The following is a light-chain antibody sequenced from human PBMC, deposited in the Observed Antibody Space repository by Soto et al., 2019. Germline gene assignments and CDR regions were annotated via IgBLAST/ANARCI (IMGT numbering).Light chain of an antibody. CDR3: QPYHNWPLT. CDR1: KSVSNN. V-gene: IGKV3-15*01. Sequence: IVLTQSPGTLSLSPGERATLSCRASKSVSNNYLAWYQQKPGQAPRLLIYDTSTRATGVPTRFSGSRSGAEFTLTITSLQYEDLAVYYCQPYHNWPLTFGGGPQVDNK. CDR2: DTS. J-gene: IGKJ4*01.